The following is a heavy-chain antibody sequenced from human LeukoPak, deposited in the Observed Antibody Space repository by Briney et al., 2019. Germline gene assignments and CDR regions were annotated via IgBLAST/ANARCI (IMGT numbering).Heavy chain of an antibody. CDR3: ARENGSGSYSLSGYYYYYYMDV. CDR2: VNINTRNP. D-gene: IGHD3-10*01. Sequence: ASVKVSCKASGDSFSSYSMKWVRQAPGEGLEWMGWVNINTRNPTYAQGFTGRSVFSLDTSVSTAYLQISSLKAEDTAVYYCARENGSGSYSLSGYYYYYYMDVWGKGTTVTVSS. J-gene: IGHJ6*03. V-gene: IGHV7-4-1*02. CDR1: GDSFSSYS.